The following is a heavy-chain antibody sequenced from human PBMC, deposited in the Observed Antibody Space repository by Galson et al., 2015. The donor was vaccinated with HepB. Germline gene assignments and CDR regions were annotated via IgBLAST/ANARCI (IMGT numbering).Heavy chain of an antibody. CDR3: ARDQHYYGSPIAFDI. V-gene: IGHV4-4*07. CDR2: IYTSGST. D-gene: IGHD3-10*01. CDR1: GGSTSSYY. Sequence: SETLSLTCTVSGGSTSSYYWSWIRQPAGKGLEWIGRIYTSGSTNYNPSLKGRVTMSVDTSKNQFSLKLSSVTAADTAVYYCARDQHYYGSPIAFDIWGQGTMVTVSS. J-gene: IGHJ3*02.